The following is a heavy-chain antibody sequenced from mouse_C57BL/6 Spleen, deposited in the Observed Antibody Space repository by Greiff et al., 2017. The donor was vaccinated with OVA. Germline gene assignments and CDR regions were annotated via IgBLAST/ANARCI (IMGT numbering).Heavy chain of an antibody. CDR2: ISSGGDYI. D-gene: IGHD1-1*02. CDR3: TRDRGSYVLDY. J-gene: IGHJ2*01. CDR1: GFTFSSYA. V-gene: IGHV5-9-1*02. Sequence: EVKLMESGEGLVKPGGSLKLSCAASGFTFSSYAMSWVRQTPEKRLEWVAYISSGGDYIYYADTVKGRFTISRDNARNTLNLQMSSLKSEDTAMYYCTRDRGSYVLDYWGQGTTLTVSS.